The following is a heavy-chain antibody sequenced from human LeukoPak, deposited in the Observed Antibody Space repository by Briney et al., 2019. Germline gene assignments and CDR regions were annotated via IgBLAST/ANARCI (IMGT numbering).Heavy chain of an antibody. J-gene: IGHJ4*02. CDR1: GFTFSSYA. CDR3: AKSSLRLGELSFLIY. D-gene: IGHD3-16*02. CDR2: ISGSGGST. Sequence: GGSLRLSXAASGFTFSSYAMSWIRQAQGKGLEWVSAISGSGGSTYYADSVKGRFTISRDNSKNTLYLQMNSLRAEDTAVYYCAKSSLRLGELSFLIYWGQGTLVTVSS. V-gene: IGHV3-23*01.